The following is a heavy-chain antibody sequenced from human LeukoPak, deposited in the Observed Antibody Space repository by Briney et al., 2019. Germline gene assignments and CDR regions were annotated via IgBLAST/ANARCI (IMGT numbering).Heavy chain of an antibody. CDR2: IYYSGST. Sequence: SETLSLTCTVSGGSISSYYWSWIRQPPGKGLEWIGYIYYSGSTNYNPSIKSRVTISVDTSKNQFSLKLSSVTAADTAVYYCASTRYYYDSSGYLLYYYYGMDVWGQGTTVTVSS. V-gene: IGHV4-59*08. D-gene: IGHD3-22*01. CDR3: ASTRYYYDSSGYLLYYYYGMDV. J-gene: IGHJ6*02. CDR1: GGSISSYY.